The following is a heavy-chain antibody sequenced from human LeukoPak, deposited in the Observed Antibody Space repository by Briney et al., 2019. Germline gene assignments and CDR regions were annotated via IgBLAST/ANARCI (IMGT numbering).Heavy chain of an antibody. CDR3: ARATTPALVVAGNY. V-gene: IGHV3-74*01. Sequence: GSLRLSCAASGFTFSSSAMTWVRQAPGKGLVWVSRIHSDGSTTIYADSVKGRFTISRDNAKNTLYLQMDSLRAEDTAVYYCARATTPALVVAGNYWGQGTLVTVSS. CDR1: GFTFSSSA. D-gene: IGHD6-19*01. J-gene: IGHJ4*02. CDR2: IHSDGSTT.